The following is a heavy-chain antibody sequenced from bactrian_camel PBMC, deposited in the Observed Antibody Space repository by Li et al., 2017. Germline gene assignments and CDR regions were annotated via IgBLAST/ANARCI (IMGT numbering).Heavy chain of an antibody. J-gene: IGHJ4*01. Sequence: VQLVESGGGLVQPGGSLSLSCTTSAITFSRTYYMSWLRQASGKEREGVASISKDDVPTYDESVTGRFTISKDTVKNILYLQMDNLQPEDTAMYYCAAGRLIMCTAFAISSFPNRGQGTQVTVS. D-gene: IGHD6*01. CDR1: AITFSRTYY. CDR3: AAGRLIMCTAFAISSFPN. CDR2: ISKDDVP. V-gene: IGHV3-2*01.